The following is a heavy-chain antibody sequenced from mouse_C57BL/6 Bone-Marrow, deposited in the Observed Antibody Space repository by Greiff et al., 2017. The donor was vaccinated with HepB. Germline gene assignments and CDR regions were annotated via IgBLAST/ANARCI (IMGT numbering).Heavy chain of an antibody. Sequence: LQESGAELAKPGASVRLSCKASGYTFTTYWMNWVKQRPGQGLDWIGYINPGSGYTKYNQKFKDKATLTADKSSSTAYMQLSSLTYEDSAVYFCARDYVSYGFSYWGQDTLVTVSA. D-gene: IGHD1-1*01. CDR3: ARDYVSYGFSY. CDR1: GYTFTTYW. V-gene: IGHV1-7*01. J-gene: IGHJ3*01. CDR2: INPGSGYT.